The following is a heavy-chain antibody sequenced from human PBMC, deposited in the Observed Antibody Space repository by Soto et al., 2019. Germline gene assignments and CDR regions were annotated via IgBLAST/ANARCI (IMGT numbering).Heavy chain of an antibody. CDR1: GFTFSSYG. D-gene: IGHD6-19*01. CDR3: ARDGTRGSGWSIKNLYYFDY. CDR2: IWYDGSNK. J-gene: IGHJ4*02. V-gene: IGHV3-33*01. Sequence: PGGSLRLSCAASGFTFSSYGMHWVRQAPGKGLEWVVVIWYDGSNKYYADSVKGRFTISRDNSKNTLYLQMNSLRAEDTAVYYCARDGTRGSGWSIKNLYYFDYWGQGTLVTVSS.